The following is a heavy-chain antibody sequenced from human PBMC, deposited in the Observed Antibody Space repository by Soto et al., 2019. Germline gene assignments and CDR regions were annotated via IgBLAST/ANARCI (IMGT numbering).Heavy chain of an antibody. J-gene: IGHJ5*02. CDR3: ARDSSRWPYNGFDP. D-gene: IGHD6-13*01. Sequence: SETLSLTCTVSGGSISSGYYYWSWIRQPPGKGLEWIGYIYYIGSTYYNPSLKSRVTISVDTSKNQFSLKLSSVTAADTAVYYCARDSSRWPYNGFDPWGQGTLVTV. CDR2: IYYIGST. V-gene: IGHV4-30-4*01. CDR1: GGSISSGYYY.